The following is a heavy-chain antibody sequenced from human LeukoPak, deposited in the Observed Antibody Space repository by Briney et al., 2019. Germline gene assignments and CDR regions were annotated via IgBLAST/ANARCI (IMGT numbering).Heavy chain of an antibody. D-gene: IGHD3-22*01. J-gene: IGHJ4*02. CDR2: IYYSGST. CDR3: ARVPPGYYDSSGYFDY. CDR1: GGSISSYY. Sequence: SEALSLTCTVSGGSISSYYWSWIRQPPGKGLEWIGYIYYSGSTNYNPSLKSRVTISVDTSKNQFSLKLSSVTAADTAVYYCARVPPGYYDSSGYFDYWGQGTLVTVSS. V-gene: IGHV4-59*12.